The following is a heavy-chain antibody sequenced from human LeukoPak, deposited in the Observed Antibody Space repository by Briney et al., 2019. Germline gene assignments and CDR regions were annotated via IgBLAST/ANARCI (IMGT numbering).Heavy chain of an antibody. CDR3: ARVEAAVAAWFDP. D-gene: IGHD6-19*01. J-gene: IGHJ5*02. CDR2: ISSSSSTI. Sequence: PGGSLRLSCAASGFTFSSYSMNWVRQAPGKGLEWVSYISSSSSTIYYADSVKGRFTISRDNAKNSLYLQMNSLRAEDTAVHYCARVEAAVAAWFDPWGQGTLVTVSS. V-gene: IGHV3-48*01. CDR1: GFTFSSYS.